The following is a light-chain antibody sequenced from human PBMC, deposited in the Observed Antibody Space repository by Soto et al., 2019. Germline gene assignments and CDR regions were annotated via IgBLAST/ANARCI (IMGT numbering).Light chain of an antibody. J-gene: IGLJ2*01. CDR2: EVD. Sequence: QSALTQPASVSGSPGQSITISCTGTSSNVGSYDLVSWYQQHPGKAPKLLIYEVDSRPSGVSNRFSGSKSGNTASLTISGLQAEDEADYYCSSCTSGNTVVFGGGTKLTVL. CDR1: SSNVGSYDL. CDR3: SSCTSGNTVV. V-gene: IGLV2-14*02.